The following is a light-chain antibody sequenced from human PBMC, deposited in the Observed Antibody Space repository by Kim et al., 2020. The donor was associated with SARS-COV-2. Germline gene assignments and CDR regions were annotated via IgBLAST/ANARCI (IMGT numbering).Light chain of an antibody. CDR1: QSISSW. CDR3: QQYNSYPVT. V-gene: IGKV1-5*03. Sequence: AFVGDRCTIPCRASQSISSWLAWYQQKPGKAPKLLIYKSSSLQSGVPSRFGGSESGTEFTLTISSLQPDDFATYYCQQYNSYPVTFGGGTKVDIK. J-gene: IGKJ4*01. CDR2: KSS.